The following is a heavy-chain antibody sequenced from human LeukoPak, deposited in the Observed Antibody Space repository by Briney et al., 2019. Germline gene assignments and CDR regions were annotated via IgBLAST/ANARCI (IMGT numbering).Heavy chain of an antibody. CDR3: ARPWSGYSFDY. V-gene: IGHV3-23*01. CDR2: ISGSGGST. CDR1: GFTFSSYA. J-gene: IGHJ4*02. D-gene: IGHD3-3*01. Sequence: QPGGSLRLSCAASGFTFSSYAMSWVRQAPWKGLEWVSAISGSGGSTYYADSAKGRFTISRDNSKHTLYLQMNSLRAEDTAVYYCARPWSGYSFDYWGQGTLVTVSS.